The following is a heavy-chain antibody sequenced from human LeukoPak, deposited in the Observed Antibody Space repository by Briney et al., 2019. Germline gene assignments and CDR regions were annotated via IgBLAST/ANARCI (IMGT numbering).Heavy chain of an antibody. D-gene: IGHD3-10*01. V-gene: IGHV3-21*01. CDR2: ISSSSSYI. CDR3: ARALYYYGSGSSRDRTYYFDY. CDR1: GFTFSSYS. Sequence: GGSLRLSCAASGFTFSSYSMNWVRQAPGKGLEWVSSISSSSSYIYYADSVKGRFTISRDNAKNSLYPQMNSLRAEVTAVYYCARALYYYGSGSSRDRTYYFDYWGQGTLVTVSS. J-gene: IGHJ4*02.